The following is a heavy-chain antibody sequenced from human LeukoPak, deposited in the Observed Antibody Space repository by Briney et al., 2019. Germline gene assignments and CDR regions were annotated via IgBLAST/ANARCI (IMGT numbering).Heavy chain of an antibody. CDR3: ARAGPYYLDY. D-gene: IGHD6-19*01. Sequence: GGSLSLSCAASGFTFSSYAMGWVRQAPGKGLECISTISSSGGSTYYMDSVKGRFTISRDNSKNTLYLQMNSLRAEDTAVYFCARAGPYYLDYWGQGTLVTVSS. CDR2: ISSSGGST. V-gene: IGHV3-23*01. CDR1: GFTFSSYA. J-gene: IGHJ4*02.